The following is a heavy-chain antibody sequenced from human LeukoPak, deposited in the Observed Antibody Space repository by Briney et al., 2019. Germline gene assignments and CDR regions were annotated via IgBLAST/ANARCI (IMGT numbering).Heavy chain of an antibody. D-gene: IGHD3-22*01. J-gene: IGHJ4*02. V-gene: IGHV3-11*04. CDR2: ISSSSSTI. Sequence: PGGSLRLSCAASGFTFSDYYMSWIRQAPGKGLEWVSYISSSSSTIYYADSVKGRFTISRDNAKNSLYLQMNSLRAEDTAVYYCARITAPPYYYDSSGYYPYYFDYWGQGTLVTVSS. CDR3: ARITAPPYYYDSSGYYPYYFDY. CDR1: GFTFSDYY.